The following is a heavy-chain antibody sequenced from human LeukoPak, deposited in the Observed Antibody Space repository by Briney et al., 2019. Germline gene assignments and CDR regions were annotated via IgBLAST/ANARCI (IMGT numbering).Heavy chain of an antibody. Sequence: GGSLRLSCAASGFTVSSNYMSWVRQAPGKGLEWVSVIYSGGSTYYADSVKGRFTISRDNSKNTLYLQMNSLRAEDTALYHCARQGIEGYYGMDVWGQGTTVTVSS. D-gene: IGHD1-26*01. CDR1: GFTVSSNY. V-gene: IGHV3-66*04. CDR2: IYSGGST. J-gene: IGHJ6*02. CDR3: ARQGIEGYYGMDV.